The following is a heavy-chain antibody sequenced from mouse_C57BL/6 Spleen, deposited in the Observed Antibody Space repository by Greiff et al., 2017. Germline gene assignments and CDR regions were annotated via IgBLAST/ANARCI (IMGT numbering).Heavy chain of an antibody. J-gene: IGHJ1*03. V-gene: IGHV1-82*01. CDR3: ARSTVVKYWYFDV. D-gene: IGHD1-1*01. Sequence: VQVVESGPELVKPGASVKISCKASGYAFSSSWMNWVKPRPGQGLAWIGRIYPGDGDTNYNGKFKGKATLTADKSSSTAYMQLSSLTSEDSAVYFCARSTVVKYWYFDVWGTGTTVTVSS. CDR1: GYAFSSSW. CDR2: IYPGDGDT.